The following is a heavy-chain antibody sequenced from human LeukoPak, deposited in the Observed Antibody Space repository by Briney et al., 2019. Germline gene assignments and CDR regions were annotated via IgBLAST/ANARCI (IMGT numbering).Heavy chain of an antibody. D-gene: IGHD3-10*01. CDR2: IYTSGST. Sequence: SEPLSLTCTVSGGSISSYYWSWIRQPAGKGLEWIGRIYTSGSTNYNPSLKSRVTMSVDTSKNQFSLKLSSVTAADTAVYYCARGSYYYGSGSYPNWFDPWGQGTLVTVSS. V-gene: IGHV4-4*07. CDR3: ARGSYYYGSGSYPNWFDP. J-gene: IGHJ5*02. CDR1: GGSISSYY.